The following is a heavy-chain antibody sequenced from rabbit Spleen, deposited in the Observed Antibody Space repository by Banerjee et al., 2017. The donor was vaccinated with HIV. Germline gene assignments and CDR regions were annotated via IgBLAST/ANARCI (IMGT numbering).Heavy chain of an antibody. J-gene: IGHJ4*01. CDR2: IYPDYGST. CDR1: GFDFNGHY. CDR3: ARIATMTMVYNL. Sequence: QLKESGGGLVQPGGSLKLSCKATGFDFNGHYMSWVRQAPGKGLEWIAYIYPDYGSTDYASWVNGRFTISLDNAQNTVFLQMTSLTAADTATYFCARIATMTMVYNLWGPGTLVTVS. V-gene: IGHV1S7*01. D-gene: IGHD2-1*01.